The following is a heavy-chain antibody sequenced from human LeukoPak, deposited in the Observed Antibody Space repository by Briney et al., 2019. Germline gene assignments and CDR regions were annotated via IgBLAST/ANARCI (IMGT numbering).Heavy chain of an antibody. D-gene: IGHD6-13*01. Sequence: GGSLRLSCAASGFTFSSYGMHWVRQAPGKGLEWVAVISYDGSNKYYADSVKGRFTISRDNSKNTLYLQMNSLRAEDTAVYYCARLQLGSSSWYPGGMDVWGKGTTVTVSS. CDR3: ARLQLGSSSWYPGGMDV. J-gene: IGHJ6*04. V-gene: IGHV3-30*03. CDR2: ISYDGSNK. CDR1: GFTFSSYG.